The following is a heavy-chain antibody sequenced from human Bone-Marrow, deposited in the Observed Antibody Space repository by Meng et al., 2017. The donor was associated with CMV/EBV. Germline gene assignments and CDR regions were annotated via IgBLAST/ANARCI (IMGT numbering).Heavy chain of an antibody. CDR1: GFPFSRDG. CDR2: IDSGGRT. J-gene: IGHJ4*02. D-gene: IGHD4-17*01. CDR3: ARLFDGDYPNY. V-gene: IGHV3-66*01. Sequence: LSCAASGFPFSRDGMHWVRQAPGKGLEWVAVIDSGGRTYYADSVKGRFTISRDNSKNTVYLQMNSLRAEDTAVYYCARLFDGDYPNYWGQGTLVTVSS.